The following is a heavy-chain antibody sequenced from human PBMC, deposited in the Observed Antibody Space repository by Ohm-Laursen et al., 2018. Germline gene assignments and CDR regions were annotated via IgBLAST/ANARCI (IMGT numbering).Heavy chain of an antibody. D-gene: IGHD2-15*01. CDR2: IRWNSGSI. CDR3: TKAYGVRVEAAIASFDF. V-gene: IGHV3-9*01. J-gene: IGHJ4*02. CDR1: GFTFDNYA. Sequence: SLRLSCAASGFTFDNYAMHWVRQAPGKGLEWVSGIRWNSGSIGYADSVKGRFTISRDNARNSLYLQMNSLRAEDTALYYCTKAYGVRVEAAIASFDFWGQGTLVTVSS.